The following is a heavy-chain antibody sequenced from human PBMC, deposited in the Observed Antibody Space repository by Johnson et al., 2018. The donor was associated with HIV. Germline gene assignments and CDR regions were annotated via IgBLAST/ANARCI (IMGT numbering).Heavy chain of an antibody. J-gene: IGHJ3*02. CDR1: GFTFSSYA. D-gene: IGHD2-21*01. CDR2: ISGSGGST. V-gene: IGHV3-23*04. Sequence: VQLVESGGGLVQPGGSLRLSCAASGFTFSSYAMSWVRQAPGKGLEWVSAISGSGGSTYYADSVKGRFTISRDNSKNTLYLQMNSLRAEETAVYYCAKDPNGYCGGDCLSPGAFDIWGQGTMVTVSS. CDR3: AKDPNGYCGGDCLSPGAFDI.